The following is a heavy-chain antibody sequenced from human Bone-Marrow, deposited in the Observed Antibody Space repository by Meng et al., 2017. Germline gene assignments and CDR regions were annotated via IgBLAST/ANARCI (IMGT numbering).Heavy chain of an antibody. D-gene: IGHD3-10*01. V-gene: IGHV4-31*02. CDR2: IYYSGST. CDR3: ARGYGSGSSSDWFDP. J-gene: IGHJ5*02. Sequence: QFQPPGPGLVKPPQILSVTWIVSCGSIGSGGYYWSWIRQRPGKGLEWMGYIYYSGSTYYNPSLKSRVTISVDTSKNQFSLKLSSVTAADTAVYYCARGYGSGSSSDWFDPWGQGTLVTVSS. CDR1: CGSIGSGGYY.